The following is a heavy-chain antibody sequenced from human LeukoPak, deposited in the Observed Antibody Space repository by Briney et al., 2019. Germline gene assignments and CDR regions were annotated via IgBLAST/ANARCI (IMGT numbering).Heavy chain of an antibody. CDR2: ISAYNGNT. J-gene: IGHJ6*02. D-gene: IGHD3-3*01. Sequence: ASVKVSCKASGYTFTSYGISWVRQAPGQGLEWMGWISAYNGNTNYAQKFQGRVTMTRNTSISTAYMELSSLRSEDTAVYYCARFQYYDFWSGYTPRVYYYGMDVWGQGTTVTVSS. V-gene: IGHV1-18*01. CDR3: ARFQYYDFWSGYTPRVYYYGMDV. CDR1: GYTFTSYG.